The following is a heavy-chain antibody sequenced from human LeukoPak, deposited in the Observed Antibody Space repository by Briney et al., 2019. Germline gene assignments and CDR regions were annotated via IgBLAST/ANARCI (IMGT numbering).Heavy chain of an antibody. Sequence: PGGSLRLSCAASGFTFDDYAMHWVRQAPGKGLEWVAIISGNGVTTYYADSVAGRFTISRANRKNSLYLQMNSLRTEDTAFYYCAKELLPYDYDSLGYPFESWGQGALVTVSP. CDR1: GFTFDDYA. V-gene: IGHV3-43*02. J-gene: IGHJ4*02. CDR2: ISGNGVTT. D-gene: IGHD3-22*01. CDR3: AKELLPYDYDSLGYPFES.